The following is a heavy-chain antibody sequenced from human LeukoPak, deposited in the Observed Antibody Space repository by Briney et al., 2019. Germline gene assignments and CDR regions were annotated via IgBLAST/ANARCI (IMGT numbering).Heavy chain of an antibody. CDR3: ASPIAVAGSGIDY. CDR1: GFTFSSYG. D-gene: IGHD6-19*01. J-gene: IGHJ4*02. V-gene: IGHV3-30*03. Sequence: PGRSLRLSCAASGFTFSSYGMHWVRQAPGKGLEWVAVISYDGSNKYYADFVKGRFTISRDNSKNTLYLQINSLRAEDTAVYYCASPIAVAGSGIDYWGQGTLVTVSS. CDR2: ISYDGSNK.